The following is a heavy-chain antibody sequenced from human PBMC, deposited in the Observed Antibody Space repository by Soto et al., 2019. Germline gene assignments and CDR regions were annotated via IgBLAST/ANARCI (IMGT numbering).Heavy chain of an antibody. CDR3: ARHKIAALFAY. Sequence: QGQLQQWGAGLLKPSETLSLTCAVYGGSFSGYYWTWIRQPPGTGLEWIGEINHSGSTNYKPSLKSRVTISLDTYKNQFSLKLTSVTAAETVLYYCARHKIAALFAYWGHGTLVTVSS. D-gene: IGHD2-21*01. V-gene: IGHV4-34*01. CDR2: INHSGST. J-gene: IGHJ4*01. CDR1: GGSFSGYY.